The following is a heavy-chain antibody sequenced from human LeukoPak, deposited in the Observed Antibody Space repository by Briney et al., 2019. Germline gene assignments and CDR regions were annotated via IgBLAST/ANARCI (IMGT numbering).Heavy chain of an antibody. CDR1: GGSISSYY. V-gene: IGHV4-59*01. CDR3: ARDQGCGGDCYPTYYYYGMDV. CDR2: IYYSGST. J-gene: IGHJ6*02. D-gene: IGHD2-21*02. Sequence: SETLSLTCTVSGGSISSYYWSWIRQPPGKGLEWIGYIYYSGSTNYNPSLKSRVTISVDTSKNQFSLKLSSVTAADTAVYYCARDQGCGGDCYPTYYYYGMDVWGQGTTVTVPS.